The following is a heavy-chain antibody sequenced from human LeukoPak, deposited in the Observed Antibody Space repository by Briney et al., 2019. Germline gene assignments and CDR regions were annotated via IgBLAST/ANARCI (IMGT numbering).Heavy chain of an antibody. V-gene: IGHV3-30*18. CDR2: ISYDGSNK. Sequence: PGGSLRLSCAASGFTFSSYGMHWVRQAPGKGLEWVAVISYDGSNKYYADSLGGRFTISRDNSKDMVYLQMNSLKVEDTATYYCGKEGGAWGQGAKVTVSS. CDR3: GKEGGA. CDR1: GFTFSSYG. D-gene: IGHD3-16*01. J-gene: IGHJ5*02.